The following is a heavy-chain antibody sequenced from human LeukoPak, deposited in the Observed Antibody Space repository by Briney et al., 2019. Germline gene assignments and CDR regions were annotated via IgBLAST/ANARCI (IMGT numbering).Heavy chain of an antibody. Sequence: GGSLRLSCAASGFTFSGHWMSWVRPAPGKGLEWVANINQGGSDKYYVDSVKGRFTISRDNANNLLYLQMNSLRGEDTAVYYCTRDRSRAEDDWGQGTLVTVSS. CDR1: GFTFSGHW. J-gene: IGHJ4*02. CDR3: TRDRSRAEDD. V-gene: IGHV3-7*01. CDR2: INQGGSDK. D-gene: IGHD1-14*01.